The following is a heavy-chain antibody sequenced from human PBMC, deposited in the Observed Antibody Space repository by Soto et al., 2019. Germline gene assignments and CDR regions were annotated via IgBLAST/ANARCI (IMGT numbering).Heavy chain of an antibody. J-gene: IGHJ4*02. D-gene: IGHD3-3*01. V-gene: IGHV3-23*01. CDR2: ISGSGGST. CDR3: AKARLSGYYVY. CDR1: GFTFSSYA. Sequence: PGGALRLSCAASGFTFSSYAMSWVRQAPGKGLEWVSAISGSGGSTDYADSVKGRFTISRDNSKNTLYLQMNSLRAEDTAVYYFAKARLSGYYVYWGQGTLGTVS.